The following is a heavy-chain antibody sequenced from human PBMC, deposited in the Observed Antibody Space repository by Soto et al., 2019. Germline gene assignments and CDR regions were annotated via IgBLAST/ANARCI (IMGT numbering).Heavy chain of an antibody. CDR3: ARRWVAVAYYGMDV. CDR2: INAGNGNT. CDR1: GYTFTSYA. V-gene: IGHV1-3*01. D-gene: IGHD6-19*01. Sequence: ASVKVSCKASGYTFTSYAMHWVRQAPGQRLEWMGWINAGNGNTKYSQKFQGRVTITRDTSASTAYMELSSLRSEDTAVYYCARRWVAVAYYGMDVWGQGTTVTVSS. J-gene: IGHJ6*02.